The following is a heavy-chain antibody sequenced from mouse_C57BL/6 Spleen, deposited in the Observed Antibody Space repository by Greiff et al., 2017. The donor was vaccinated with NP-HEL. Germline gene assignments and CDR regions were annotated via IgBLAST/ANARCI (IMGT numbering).Heavy chain of an antibody. Sequence: EVQGVESGGGLVKPGGSLKLSCAASGFTFSSYAMSWVRQTPEKRLEWVATISDGGSYTYYPDNVKGRFTISRDNAKNNLYLQMSHLKSEDTAMYYCARDRLDFDYWGQGTTLTVSS. CDR3: ARDRLDFDY. V-gene: IGHV5-4*01. CDR2: ISDGGSYT. J-gene: IGHJ2*01. D-gene: IGHD2-2*01. CDR1: GFTFSSYA.